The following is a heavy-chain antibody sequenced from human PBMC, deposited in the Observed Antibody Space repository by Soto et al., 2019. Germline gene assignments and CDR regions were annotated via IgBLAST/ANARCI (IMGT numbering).Heavy chain of an antibody. Sequence: HPGGSLRLSCAVSGFTFSDYKMNWVRQPPGKGLEWVSDISSSGSTISYADSVKGRFTISRDNAQKSLYLQMNSLRADDTAVYYCARDAYCRSPNCYVYYYYGMDVWGQGTTVTVSS. CDR1: GFTFSDYK. CDR2: ISSSGSTI. D-gene: IGHD2-2*01. CDR3: ARDAYCRSPNCYVYYYYGMDV. V-gene: IGHV3-48*03. J-gene: IGHJ6*02.